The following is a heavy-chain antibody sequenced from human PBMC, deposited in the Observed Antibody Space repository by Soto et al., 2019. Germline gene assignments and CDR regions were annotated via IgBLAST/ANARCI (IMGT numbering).Heavy chain of an antibody. CDR3: AKEESGSYAKWGPDYYYGMDV. D-gene: IGHD1-26*01. J-gene: IGHJ6*02. Sequence: GGSLRLSCAASGFTFSSYGMHWVRQAPGKGLEWVAVISYDGSNKYYADSVKGRFTISRDNSKNTLYLQMNSLRAEDTAVYYCAKEESGSYAKWGPDYYYGMDVWGQGTTVTVSS. CDR1: GFTFSSYG. CDR2: ISYDGSNK. V-gene: IGHV3-30*18.